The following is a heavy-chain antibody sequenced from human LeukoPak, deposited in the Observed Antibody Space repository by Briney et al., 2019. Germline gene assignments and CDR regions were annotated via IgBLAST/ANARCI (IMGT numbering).Heavy chain of an antibody. J-gene: IGHJ5*02. CDR1: GGSISSYY. CDR2: IYYSGST. CDR3: ARGSAEYDFWSGQPFDP. Sequence: SETLSLTCTVSGGSISSYYWSWIRQPPGKGLEWIGYIYYSGSTNYNPSLKSRVTISVDTSKNQFSLKLSSVTAADTAVYYCARGSAEYDFWSGQPFDPWGQGTLVTVSS. V-gene: IGHV4-59*01. D-gene: IGHD3-3*01.